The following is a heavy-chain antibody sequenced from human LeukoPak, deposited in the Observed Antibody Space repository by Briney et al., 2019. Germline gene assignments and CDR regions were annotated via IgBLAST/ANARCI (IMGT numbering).Heavy chain of an antibody. CDR2: ISSSSSYI. CDR3: ARDSGDSMIVVVTPFDY. D-gene: IGHD3-22*01. CDR1: GFTFSSYS. Sequence: GGSLRLSCAASGFTFSSYSMNWVRQAPGKGLEWVSSISSSSSYIYYADSVKGRFTIPRDNAKNSLYLQMNSLRAEDTAVYYCARDSGDSMIVVVTPFDYWGQGTLVTVSS. V-gene: IGHV3-21*01. J-gene: IGHJ4*02.